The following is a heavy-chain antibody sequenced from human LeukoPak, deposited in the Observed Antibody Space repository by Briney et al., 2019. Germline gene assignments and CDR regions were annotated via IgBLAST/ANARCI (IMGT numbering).Heavy chain of an antibody. CDR2: IKQDVSDK. CDR1: GFTFSSYW. D-gene: IGHD3-10*01. J-gene: IGHJ4*02. V-gene: IGHV3-7*05. Sequence: PGGSLRLSCAASGFTFSSYWMTWVRQAPGKGLEWVANIKQDVSDKYYVDSVKGRFTISRDNAKYSLYLQMNSLRAEDTAVYYCARFRAGFDYWGQGTLVTVSS. CDR3: ARFRAGFDY.